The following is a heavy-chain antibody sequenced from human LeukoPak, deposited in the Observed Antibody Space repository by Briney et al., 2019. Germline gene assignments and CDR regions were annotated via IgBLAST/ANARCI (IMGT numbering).Heavy chain of an antibody. J-gene: IGHJ4*02. CDR2: ISWNSGSI. Sequence: GGSLRLSCAASGFTFSSYAMNWVRQAPGKGLEWVSGISWNSGSIGYADSVKGRFTISRDNAKNSLYLQMNSLRAEDTALYYCAKDWAVAGRGYFDYWGQGTLVTVSS. CDR1: GFTFSSYA. D-gene: IGHD6-19*01. CDR3: AKDWAVAGRGYFDY. V-gene: IGHV3-9*01.